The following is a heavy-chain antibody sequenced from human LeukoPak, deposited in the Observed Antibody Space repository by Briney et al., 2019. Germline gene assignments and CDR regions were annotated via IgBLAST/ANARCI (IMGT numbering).Heavy chain of an antibody. D-gene: IGHD3-3*01. Sequence: GRSLRLSCAASGFTFSSYAMHWVRQAPGKGLEWVAVISYDGSNKYYADSVKGRFTISRDNSKNTLYLQMNSLRAEDTAVYYCARDLLFGVVIMGAFDIWGQGTMVTVSS. CDR3: ARDLLFGVVIMGAFDI. CDR2: ISYDGSNK. CDR1: GFTFSSYA. V-gene: IGHV3-30-3*01. J-gene: IGHJ3*02.